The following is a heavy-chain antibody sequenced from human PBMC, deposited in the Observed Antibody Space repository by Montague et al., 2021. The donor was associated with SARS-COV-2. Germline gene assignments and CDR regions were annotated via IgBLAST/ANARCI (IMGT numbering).Heavy chain of an antibody. Sequence: FLRLSCAASGFTFSNHWMHWVRQPPGKGLVWVSRITTDATNTAYADSVKGRFTVSRDNAKNTLYLQMNSLRVEDTAVYYCARDKGAATPFDPWGQGTLVTVSS. D-gene: IGHD4/OR15-4a*01. CDR3: ARDKGAATPFDP. CDR1: GFTFSNHW. V-gene: IGHV3-74*03. CDR2: ITTDATNT. J-gene: IGHJ5*02.